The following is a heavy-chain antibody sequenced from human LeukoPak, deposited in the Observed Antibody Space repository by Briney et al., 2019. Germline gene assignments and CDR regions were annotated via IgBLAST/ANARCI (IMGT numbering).Heavy chain of an antibody. V-gene: IGHV3-7*01. CDR2: IKQDGSEK. J-gene: IGHJ6*02. D-gene: IGHD2-2*01. Sequence: GGSLRLSCTASGFTFSDFWMSWVRQAPGKGLEWVANIKQDGSEKYYVDSVKGRFTISRDNAKNSLYLQMNSLRAEDTAVYYCARERGWVVPAAEVAYYYYYGMDVWGQGTTVTVSS. CDR3: ARERGWVVPAAEVAYYYYYGMDV. CDR1: GFTFSDFW.